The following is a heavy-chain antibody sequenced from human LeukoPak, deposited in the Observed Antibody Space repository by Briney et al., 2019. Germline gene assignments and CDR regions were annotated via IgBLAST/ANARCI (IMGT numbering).Heavy chain of an antibody. J-gene: IGHJ4*02. CDR3: ARLPAYCSSTSCYYDY. CDR2: IYSGGST. CDR1: GFTVSSNY. D-gene: IGHD2-2*01. Sequence: PGGSLRLSCAASGFTVSSNYMSWVRQAPGKGLEWVSVIYSGGSTYYADSVKGRFTISRDNAKNSLFLQMNSLRAEDTAVYYCARLPAYCSSTSCYYDYWGQGTLVTVSS. V-gene: IGHV3-66*04.